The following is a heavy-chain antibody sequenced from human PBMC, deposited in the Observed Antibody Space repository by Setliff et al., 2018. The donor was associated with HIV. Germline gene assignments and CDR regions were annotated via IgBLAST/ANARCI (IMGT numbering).Heavy chain of an antibody. V-gene: IGHV1-46*01. CDR1: GYTFTNYY. CDR2: INSSGGDT. Sequence: ASVKVSCKASGYTFTNYYIHWVRQAPGQGLEWMGIINSSGGDTIYAQKFQARVTMTRDTSTSTVYMQLRSLRSEDTAVYYCARTRVERWRQKYDAFDIWGQGTMVTVSS. J-gene: IGHJ3*02. D-gene: IGHD2-15*01. CDR3: ARTRVERWRQKYDAFDI.